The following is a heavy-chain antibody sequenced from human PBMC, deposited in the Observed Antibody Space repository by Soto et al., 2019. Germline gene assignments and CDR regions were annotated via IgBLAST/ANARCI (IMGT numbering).Heavy chain of an antibody. CDR2: ISGSGGST. V-gene: IGHV3-23*01. CDR3: AKGIIAARLEFDY. Sequence: HPGGSLRLSCAASGFTFSSYAMSWVRQAPGKGLEWVSAISGSGGSTYYADSVKGRFTISRDNSKNTLYLQMNSLRAEDTAVYYCAKGIIAARLEFDYWGQGTLVTVSS. CDR1: GFTFSSYA. D-gene: IGHD6-6*01. J-gene: IGHJ4*02.